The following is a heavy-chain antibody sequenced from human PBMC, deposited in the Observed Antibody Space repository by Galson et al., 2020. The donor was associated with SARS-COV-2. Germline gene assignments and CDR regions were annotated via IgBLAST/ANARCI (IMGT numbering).Heavy chain of an antibody. D-gene: IGHD3-22*01. J-gene: IGHJ4*02. CDR3: ARDPYYYESSGHYDY. CDR1: GFTLGAYY. CDR2: ISSSGRNI. V-gene: IGHV3-11*01. Sequence: GESLKISCAASGFTLGAYYMSWIRRAPGKGLEYVSYISSSGRNIYYADPVKGRFTISRDNAKSSLYLQMNSLRAEDTAVYYCARDPYYYESSGHYDYWGQGTLVTVSS.